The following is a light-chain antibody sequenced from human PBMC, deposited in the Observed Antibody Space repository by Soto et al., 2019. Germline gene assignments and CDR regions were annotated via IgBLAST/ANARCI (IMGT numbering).Light chain of an antibody. J-gene: IGKJ1*01. CDR2: DAS. CDR3: QQRSNWWT. CDR1: QSVSSY. Sequence: EIVLTQSPATLSLSPGERATLSFSASQSVSSYLAWYQQKPGQAPRLLIYDASNRATGIPARFSGSGSGTDFTLTISSLEPEDFAVYYCQQRSNWWTFGQGTKVDIK. V-gene: IGKV3-11*01.